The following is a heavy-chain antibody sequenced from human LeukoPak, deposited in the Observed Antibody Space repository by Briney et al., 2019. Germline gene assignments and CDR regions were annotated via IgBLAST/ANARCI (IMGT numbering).Heavy chain of an antibody. Sequence: PGGSLRLSCAASGFTFSSYGMHWVRQAPGKGLEWVAVISYDGSNKYYADSVKGRFTISRDNSKNTLYLQMNSLRAEDTAVYYCAREPLTKQGSSWSVWGQGTLVTVSS. D-gene: IGHD6-13*01. J-gene: IGHJ4*02. V-gene: IGHV3-30*03. CDR2: ISYDGSNK. CDR1: GFTFSSYG. CDR3: AREPLTKQGSSWSV.